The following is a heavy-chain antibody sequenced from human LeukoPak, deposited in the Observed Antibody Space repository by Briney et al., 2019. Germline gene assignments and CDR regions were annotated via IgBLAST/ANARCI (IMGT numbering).Heavy chain of an antibody. J-gene: IGHJ5*02. V-gene: IGHV4-59*08. Sequence: KTSETLSLTCTVSGGSISSYYWSWIRQPPGKGLEWIGQIYYSGSTNYNSSLKSRVTISVDTSKTRFSLNLSSVTAADTAVYYCARRPHGVGWFDPWGLGTLVTVSS. CDR1: GGSISSYY. CDR2: IYYSGST. CDR3: ARRPHGVGWFDP. D-gene: IGHD3-16*01.